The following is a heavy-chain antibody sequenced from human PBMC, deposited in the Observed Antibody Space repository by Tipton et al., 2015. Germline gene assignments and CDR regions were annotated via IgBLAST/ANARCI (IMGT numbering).Heavy chain of an antibody. Sequence: SLRLSCAASGFTFSIFWMHWVRQAPGKGLEWVANIKQDGSEKYYVDSVKGRFTISRDNAKNSLYLQMNSLRAEDTAVYYCARELNWGQGTLVTVS. CDR3: ARELN. V-gene: IGHV3-7*01. D-gene: IGHD3-16*01. J-gene: IGHJ4*02. CDR2: IKQDGSEK. CDR1: GFTFSIFW.